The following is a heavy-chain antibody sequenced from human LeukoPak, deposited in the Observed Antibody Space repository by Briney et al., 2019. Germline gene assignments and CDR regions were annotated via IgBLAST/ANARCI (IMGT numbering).Heavy chain of an antibody. J-gene: IGHJ4*02. D-gene: IGHD2-15*01. Sequence: GASVKVSCKASGYTFTSYGISWVRQAPGQGLEWMGWISAYNGNTNYAQKLQGRVTMTTDTSTSTAYMELRSLKSDDTAVYYCARTGPVLGYCSGGSCYPIDYWGQGTLVTVSS. CDR1: GYTFTSYG. CDR2: ISAYNGNT. CDR3: ARTGPVLGYCSGGSCYPIDY. V-gene: IGHV1-18*01.